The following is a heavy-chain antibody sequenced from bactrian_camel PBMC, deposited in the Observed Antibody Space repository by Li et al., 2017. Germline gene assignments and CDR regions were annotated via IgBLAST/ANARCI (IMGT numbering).Heavy chain of an antibody. D-gene: IGHD2*01. J-gene: IGHJ4*01. Sequence: HVQLVESGGGSVQAGGSLRLSCVVVGIADSSACYGWVRQAPGKARVGVAILDHGAGVPGYDDDVHGRFTITRDNVTNTVYLQMNSLKPEDTAVYYCVSLVGRPLVHQGTQVTVS. V-gene: IGHV3S26*01. CDR1: GIADSSAC. CDR2: LDHGAGVP.